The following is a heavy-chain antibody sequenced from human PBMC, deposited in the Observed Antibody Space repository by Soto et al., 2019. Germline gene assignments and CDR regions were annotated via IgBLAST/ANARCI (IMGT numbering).Heavy chain of an antibody. V-gene: IGHV1-46*01. CDR3: ARDCGIVVVPAAIPAGNWFDP. CDR2: INTSGGST. Sequence: QVQLVQSGAEVKKPGASVKVSCKASGYTFTSYYMHWVRQAPGQGLEWMGIINTSGGSTSYAQKFQGRVTMTRDTSTSTVYMELSSLRSEDTAVYYCARDCGIVVVPAAIPAGNWFDPWGQGTLVTVSS. D-gene: IGHD2-2*01. CDR1: GYTFTSYY. J-gene: IGHJ5*02.